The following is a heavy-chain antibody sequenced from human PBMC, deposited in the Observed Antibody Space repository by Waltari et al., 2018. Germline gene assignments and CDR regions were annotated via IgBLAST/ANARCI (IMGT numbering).Heavy chain of an antibody. CDR3: ARGSNLYSRTGYYYYYGMDV. D-gene: IGHD6-13*01. Sequence: QVQLQQWGAGLLKPSETLSLTCAVYGGSFSGYYWSWIRQPPGKGLEWIGEINHSGSTNYSPSRKSRVTISVDTSKNQFSLKLSSVTAADTAVYYCARGSNLYSRTGYYYYYGMDVWGQGTTVTVSS. CDR1: GGSFSGYY. V-gene: IGHV4-34*01. CDR2: INHSGST. J-gene: IGHJ6*02.